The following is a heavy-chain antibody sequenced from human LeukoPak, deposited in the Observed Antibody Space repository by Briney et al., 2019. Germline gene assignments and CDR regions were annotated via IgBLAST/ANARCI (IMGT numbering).Heavy chain of an antibody. V-gene: IGHV3-7*01. CDR3: ARDHANYDFWSGYSDGYMDV. CDR1: GFTVSSYW. Sequence: GGSRRPSCAASGFTVSSYWISWVRQVPGEGRGWVANIKQEGSEKYYVDSVKGRFTISRDNAKNSLYLQMNSLRAEDTAVYYCARDHANYDFWSGYSDGYMDVWGKGTTVTVSS. CDR2: IKQEGSEK. D-gene: IGHD3-3*01. J-gene: IGHJ6*03.